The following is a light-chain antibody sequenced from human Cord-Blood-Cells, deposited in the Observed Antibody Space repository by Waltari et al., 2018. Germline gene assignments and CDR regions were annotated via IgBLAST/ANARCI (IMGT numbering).Light chain of an antibody. V-gene: IGLV2-8*01. J-gene: IGLJ2*01. Sequence: QSALTQPPSASGSPGQSVTISCTGTSSDVGGYNYVSWDQQHPGKAPKLMMYEVSRRPSGSPDRFSGSKSGNTASLTVSGLQAEDEADYYCSSYAGSNNLVFGGGTKLTVL. CDR3: SSYAGSNNLV. CDR2: EVS. CDR1: SSDVGGYNY.